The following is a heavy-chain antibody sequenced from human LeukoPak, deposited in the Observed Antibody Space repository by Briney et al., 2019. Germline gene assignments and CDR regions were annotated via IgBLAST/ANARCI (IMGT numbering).Heavy chain of an antibody. D-gene: IGHD2-15*01. V-gene: IGHV3-23*01. J-gene: IGHJ4*02. CDR3: AKRDRVVAAITAGGDFDY. CDR1: GFTFRSYA. CDR2: ISGSGGST. Sequence: PGGSLRLSCAASGFTFRSYAMSWVRQAPGKGLEWVSAISGSGGSTYYADSVKGRFTISRDNSKNTLYLQMNSLRAEDTAVYYCAKRDRVVAAITAGGDFDYWGQGTLVTVSS.